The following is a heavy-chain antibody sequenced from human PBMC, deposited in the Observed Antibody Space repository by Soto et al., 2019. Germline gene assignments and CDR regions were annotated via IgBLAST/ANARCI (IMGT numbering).Heavy chain of an antibody. CDR1: GGSISSYY. D-gene: IGHD3-3*01. V-gene: IGHV4-59*01. CDR2: IYYSGST. CDR3: AGAYYDFWSGYRRAYYFDY. Sequence: QVQLQESGPGLVKPSETLSLTCTVSGGSISSYYWSWIRQPPGKGLEWIGYIYYSGSTNYNPSLKSRVTISVDTSKNQFFLKLSSVTAADTAVYYCAGAYYDFWSGYRRAYYFDYWGQGTLVTVSS. J-gene: IGHJ4*02.